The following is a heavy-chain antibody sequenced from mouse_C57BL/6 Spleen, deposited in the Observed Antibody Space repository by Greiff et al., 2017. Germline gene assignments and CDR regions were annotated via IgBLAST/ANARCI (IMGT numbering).Heavy chain of an antibody. CDR1: GFNIKDDY. V-gene: IGHV14-4*01. J-gene: IGHJ3*01. CDR3: TTVYSNSWFAY. D-gene: IGHD2-5*01. Sequence: VQLQQSGAELVRPGASVKLSCTASGFNIKDDYMHWVKQRPEQGLEWIGWIDPENGDTEYASKFQGKATITADTSSNTAYLQLSSLTSEDTAVYYCTTVYSNSWFAYWGQGTLVTVSA. CDR2: IDPENGDT.